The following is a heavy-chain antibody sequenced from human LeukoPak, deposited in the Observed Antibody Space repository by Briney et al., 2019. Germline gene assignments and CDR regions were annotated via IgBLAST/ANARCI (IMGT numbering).Heavy chain of an antibody. D-gene: IGHD5-12*01. J-gene: IGHJ4*02. V-gene: IGHV1-46*01. CDR2: IHPSAGST. CDR3: ARDLLGYSSPYFDS. CDR1: GYTFTSYY. Sequence: ASVKVSCKASGYTFTSYYIHWVRQAPGQGLEWMGIIHPSAGSTTYAQKFQGRVTMTRDTSTSTVYMELSSLGSEDTAVYYCARDLLGYSSPYFDSWGQGTLVTVSS.